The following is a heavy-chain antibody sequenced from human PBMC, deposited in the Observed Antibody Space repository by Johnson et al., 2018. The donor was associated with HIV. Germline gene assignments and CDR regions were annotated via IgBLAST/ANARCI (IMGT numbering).Heavy chain of an antibody. V-gene: IGHV3-30*04. D-gene: IGHD3-22*01. CDR2: ISYDGSNK. J-gene: IGHJ3*02. CDR1: GFTFSSYA. CDR3: AKDQHYYDSRNGGALDI. Sequence: QVQLVESGGGVVQPGRSLRLSCASSGFTFSSYAMHWVRQAPGKGLKWVAVISYDGSNKYYADSVKGRFTISRDNSKNTLYLQMNSLRAEDTAVYYCAKDQHYYDSRNGGALDIWGQGEMVTVSS.